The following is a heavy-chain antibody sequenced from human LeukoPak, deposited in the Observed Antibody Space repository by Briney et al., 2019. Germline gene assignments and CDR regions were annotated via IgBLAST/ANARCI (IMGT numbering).Heavy chain of an antibody. J-gene: IGHJ3*02. CDR1: GFTFSSYS. V-gene: IGHV3-21*01. Sequence: GGSLRLSCAASGFTFSSYSTNWVRQAPGKGLEWVSSISSGGNYTYYADSVKGRFTISRDTAKHSLYLQMNSLRAEDTAVYYCARDDPRAQGAYAFDIWGQGTMVTVSS. CDR2: ISSGGNYT. D-gene: IGHD4/OR15-4a*01. CDR3: ARDDPRAQGAYAFDI.